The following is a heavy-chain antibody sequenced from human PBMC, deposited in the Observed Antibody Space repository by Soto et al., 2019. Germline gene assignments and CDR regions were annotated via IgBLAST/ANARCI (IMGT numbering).Heavy chain of an antibody. D-gene: IGHD6-6*01. Sequence: SQTLSLTCALSGDSVSSNSAAWNWIRQSPSRGLEWLGRTYYRSKWYNDYAVSVKSRITINPDTSKNQFSLQLNSVTPEDTAVYYCARGASSSSYYYYYYGMDVWGQGTTVTVSS. J-gene: IGHJ6*02. CDR3: ARGASSSSYYYYYYGMDV. CDR1: GDSVSSNSAA. CDR2: TYYRSKWYN. V-gene: IGHV6-1*01.